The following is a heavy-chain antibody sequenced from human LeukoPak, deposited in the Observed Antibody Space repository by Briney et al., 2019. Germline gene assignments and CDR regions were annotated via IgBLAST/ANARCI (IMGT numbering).Heavy chain of an antibody. CDR2: INHSGST. J-gene: IGHJ4*02. D-gene: IGHD3-10*01. CDR1: GGSFSGYY. V-gene: IGHV4-34*01. CDR3: ARDAMVRGVGFDH. Sequence: SETLSLTCAVYGGSFSGYYWSWIRQPPGKGLEWIGEINHSGSTNYNPSLKSRVTISVDTSKNQFSLKLSSVTAADTAVYYCARDAMVRGVGFDHWGQGTLVTVSS.